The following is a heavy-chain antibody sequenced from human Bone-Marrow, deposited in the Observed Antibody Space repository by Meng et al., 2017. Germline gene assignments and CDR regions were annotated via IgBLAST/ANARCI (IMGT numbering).Heavy chain of an antibody. Sequence: LRLSCSVSGYSISSGYFWGWIRQPPGKGLEWITNIYHGGSTFYNPSLKNRVTISLDTSKNQISLKLSSVTAADTAVYYCATIKGAGYSSAGGGVDYWGQGTLVTVSS. J-gene: IGHJ4*02. D-gene: IGHD6-19*01. CDR1: GYSISSGYF. CDR2: IYHGGST. CDR3: ATIKGAGYSSAGGGVDY. V-gene: IGHV4-38-2*02.